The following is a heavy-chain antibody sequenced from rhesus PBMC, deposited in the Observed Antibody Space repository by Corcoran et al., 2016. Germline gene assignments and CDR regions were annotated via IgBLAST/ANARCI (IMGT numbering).Heavy chain of an antibody. CDR1: GYSIRSGYG. Sequence: QVQLQESGPGLVKPSETLSLTCPVSGYSIRSGYGWSWNRQPPGKGLEWMWYIGGSSGSTNYNPSLKSRVTISKDTSKNQFSLKLSSVTAADTAVYYCASLELGDYYFDYWGQGVLVTVSS. CDR2: IGGSSGST. J-gene: IGHJ4*01. D-gene: IGHD3-22*01. V-gene: IGHV4-127*01. CDR3: ASLELGDYYFDY.